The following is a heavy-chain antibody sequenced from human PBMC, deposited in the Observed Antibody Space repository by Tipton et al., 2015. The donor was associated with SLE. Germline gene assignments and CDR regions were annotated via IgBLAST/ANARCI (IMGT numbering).Heavy chain of an antibody. CDR3: ARVPQGCSGGSCYPEGFDI. CDR1: GGSISSYY. V-gene: IGHV4-59*12. J-gene: IGHJ3*02. CDR2: IYYSGST. D-gene: IGHD2-15*01. Sequence: LRLSCTVSGGSISSYYWSWIRQPPGKGLEWIGYIYYSGSTNYNPSLKSRVTISVDTSKNQFSLKLSSVTAADTAVYYCARVPQGCSGGSCYPEGFDIWGQGTMVTVSS.